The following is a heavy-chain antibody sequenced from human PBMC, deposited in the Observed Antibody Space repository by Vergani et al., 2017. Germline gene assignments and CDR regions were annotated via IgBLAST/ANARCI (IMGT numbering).Heavy chain of an antibody. Sequence: QVQLQESGPGLVKSSETLSLTCSVSFDSIRNLYCNWFRQPPGKGLEWIGSIHYSENTNYNPSLKTRVTISVDTSKNQFSLTLTSVTAADTAVYYCASYTHSGQRADRWGQGILVTVTS. CDR1: FDSIRNLY. CDR2: IHYSENT. J-gene: IGHJ5*02. D-gene: IGHD6-19*01. V-gene: IGHV4-59*11. CDR3: ASYTHSGQRADR.